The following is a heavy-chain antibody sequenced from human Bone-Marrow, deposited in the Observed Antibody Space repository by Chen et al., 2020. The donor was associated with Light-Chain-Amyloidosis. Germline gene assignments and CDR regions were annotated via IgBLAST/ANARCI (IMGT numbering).Heavy chain of an antibody. J-gene: IGHJ4*02. V-gene: IGHV1-69*12. CDR3: ARRSGSGGYFES. Sequence: VHLVQSGAELRRPGSSVKISCRASGDSLNNFAVSWVRQAPGQPFDWMGVMMPRFGTSNSAQRFQGRVTFTASTDTAFMELTSLTAEDTALYYCARRSGSGGYFESWGQGTLVTVSS. CDR1: GDSLNNFA. CDR2: MMPRFGTS. D-gene: IGHD2-15*01.